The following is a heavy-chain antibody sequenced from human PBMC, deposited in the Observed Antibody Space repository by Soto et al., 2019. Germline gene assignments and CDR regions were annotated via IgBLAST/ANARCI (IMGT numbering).Heavy chain of an antibody. Sequence: SDTLSLTCTVSGGSISSYYWSWIRKPPGKGLEWIGYIYYSGSTNYNPSLKSRVTISVDTSKNQFSLKLSSVTAADTAVYYCARVWGGAFDFWGQGTMVT. D-gene: IGHD3-10*01. CDR2: IYYSGST. J-gene: IGHJ3*01. CDR3: ARVWGGAFDF. CDR1: GGSISSYY. V-gene: IGHV4-59*01.